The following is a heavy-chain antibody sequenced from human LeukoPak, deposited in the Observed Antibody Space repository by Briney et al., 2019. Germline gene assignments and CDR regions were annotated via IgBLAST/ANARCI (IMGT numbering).Heavy chain of an antibody. D-gene: IGHD2-8*01. CDR3: ARSVPNGYYYYYYMDV. CDR1: GGSISSSNW. V-gene: IGHV4-4*02. Sequence: SETLSLTCTVSGGSISSSNWWSWVRQPPGKGLEWIGEIYHSGSTNYNPSLKSRVTISVDTSKNQFSLKLSSVTAADTAVYYCARSVPNGYYYYYYMDVWGKGTTVTVSS. J-gene: IGHJ6*03. CDR2: IYHSGST.